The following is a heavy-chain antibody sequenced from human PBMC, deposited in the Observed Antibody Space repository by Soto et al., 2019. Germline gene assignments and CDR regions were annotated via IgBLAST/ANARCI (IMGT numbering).Heavy chain of an antibody. D-gene: IGHD6-19*01. Sequence: QVQLVQSGAEVKKPGSSGKVSCKASGGTFSSYAISWVRQAPGQGLEWMGGIIPIFGTANYAQKFQGRVTITADESTSTAYMELSSLRSEDTAVYYCASCIAVAGTTPNYYYGMDVWGQGTTVTVSS. CDR2: IIPIFGTA. V-gene: IGHV1-69*01. CDR1: GGTFSSYA. J-gene: IGHJ6*02. CDR3: ASCIAVAGTTPNYYYGMDV.